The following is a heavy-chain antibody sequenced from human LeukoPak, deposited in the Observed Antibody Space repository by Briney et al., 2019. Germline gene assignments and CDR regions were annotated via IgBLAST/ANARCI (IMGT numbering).Heavy chain of an antibody. Sequence: GGSLRLSCAASGFTFDDYAMHWVRQAPGKGLEWVSGISWNSGSIGYADSVKGRLTIYRDNAKNSLYLQMNSLRAEDTDLYYCAKDVSGYSGYFDYWGQGTLVTVSS. CDR2: ISWNSGSI. CDR3: AKDVSGYSGYFDY. V-gene: IGHV3-9*01. J-gene: IGHJ4*02. D-gene: IGHD5-12*01. CDR1: GFTFDDYA.